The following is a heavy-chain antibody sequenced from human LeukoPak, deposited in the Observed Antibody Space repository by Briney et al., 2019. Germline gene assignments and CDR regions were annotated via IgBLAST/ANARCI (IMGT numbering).Heavy chain of an antibody. CDR1: GFTFSSYS. V-gene: IGHV3-21*04. J-gene: IGHJ4*02. Sequence: GGSLRLSCAASGFTFSSYSMNWVRQAPGKGLEWVSSISSSSSYIYYADSVKGRFTISRDNSKNTLYLQMNSLRPEDTAVYYCARFSFDSSGSYSGFDFWGQGSLVTVPS. CDR2: ISSSSSYI. D-gene: IGHD3-22*01. CDR3: ARFSFDSSGSYSGFDF.